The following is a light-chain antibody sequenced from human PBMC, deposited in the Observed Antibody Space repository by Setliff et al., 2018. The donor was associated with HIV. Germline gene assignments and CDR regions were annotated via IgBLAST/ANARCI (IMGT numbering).Light chain of an antibody. CDR2: DNT. CDR1: SSDIGGYNF. Sequence: QSALTQPASVSGSPGQSITISCTGTSSDIGGYNFVSWYQQYPGEAPKLIISDNTKRPSGVSDRFSASKSGNTASLAISGLRAEDEADYYCSSYTSSSTYVFGLGTKSPS. V-gene: IGLV2-14*03. J-gene: IGLJ1*01. CDR3: SSYTSSSTYV.